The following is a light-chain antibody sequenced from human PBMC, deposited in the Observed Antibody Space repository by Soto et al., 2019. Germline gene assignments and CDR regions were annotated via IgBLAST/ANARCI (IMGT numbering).Light chain of an antibody. CDR2: XVX. CDR1: SSDVGGYNY. Sequence: QSVLTQPRSVSGSPGQSVTISCTGTSSDVGGYNYVSWYQQHPGKAPKLMIYXVXXRPSGVPDRFYGSKSGNTASLTVSGLQADDEANYYCSSFKGTNSFVFGTGTKVTVL. CDR3: SSFKGTNSFV. J-gene: IGLJ1*01. V-gene: IGLV2-11*01.